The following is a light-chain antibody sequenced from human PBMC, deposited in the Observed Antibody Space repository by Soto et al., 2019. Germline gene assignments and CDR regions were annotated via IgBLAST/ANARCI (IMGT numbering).Light chain of an antibody. J-gene: IGLJ2*01. Sequence: QPVLTQSPSASASLGASVKLTCTLNSGHSSYAIAWHQQQPEKGPRYLMKLYNDGSHSKGDGIPDRFSGSSSGAARYLTISSLQPEDEADYYCQTWGAGFRTFGGGTKVTVL. CDR2: LYNDGSH. CDR1: SGHSSYA. CDR3: QTWGAGFRT. V-gene: IGLV4-69*01.